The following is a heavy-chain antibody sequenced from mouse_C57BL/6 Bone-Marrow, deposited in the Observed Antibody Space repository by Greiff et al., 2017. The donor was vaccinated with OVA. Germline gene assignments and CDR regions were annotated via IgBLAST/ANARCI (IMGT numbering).Heavy chain of an antibody. Sequence: EVKLVESGGDLVKPGGSLKLSCAASGFTFSSYGMSWVRQTPDKRLEWVATISSGGSYTYYPDSVKGRFTISRDNAKNTLYLQMSSLKSEDTAMYYCARHGDYYYDFDYWGQGTTLTVSS. D-gene: IGHD2-4*01. V-gene: IGHV5-6*01. CDR3: ARHGDYYYDFDY. CDR2: ISSGGSYT. CDR1: GFTFSSYG. J-gene: IGHJ2*01.